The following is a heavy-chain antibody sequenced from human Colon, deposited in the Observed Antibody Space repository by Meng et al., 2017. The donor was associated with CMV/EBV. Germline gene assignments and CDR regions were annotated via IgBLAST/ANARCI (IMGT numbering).Heavy chain of an antibody. D-gene: IGHD3-22*01. V-gene: IGHV3-11*01. Sequence: GGSLRLSCVVSGFTFRDYYMSWIRQAPGKGLEWVSFITAGGSSIYYADSVKGRFTVSRDNAKKTLYLQMNSLRADDTAVYYCATTERPGDYYDGSGPLYWYGMDVWGQGTTVTVSS. CDR2: ITAGGSSI. CDR1: GFTFRDYY. J-gene: IGHJ6*02. CDR3: ATTERPGDYYDGSGPLYWYGMDV.